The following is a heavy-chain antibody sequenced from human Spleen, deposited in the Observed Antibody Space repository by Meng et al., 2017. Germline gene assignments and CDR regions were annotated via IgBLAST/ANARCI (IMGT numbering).Heavy chain of an antibody. V-gene: IGHV1-2*06. J-gene: IGHJ4*02. CDR3: ARDPSNSSGRYAYFDY. CDR2: INPNSGDT. Sequence: QVQLVQSGAEVKKPGASVKVSCKASGYTLTGYYIHWVRQAPGQGLEWMGRINPNSGDTNFEQKFQGRVTMTRDTSINTAYMELNRLRSDDTAVYYCARDPSNSSGRYAYFDYWGQGTLVTVSS. D-gene: IGHD6-19*01. CDR1: GYTLTGYY.